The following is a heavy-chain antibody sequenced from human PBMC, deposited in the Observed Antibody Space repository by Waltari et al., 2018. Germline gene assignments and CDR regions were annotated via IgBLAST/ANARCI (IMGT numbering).Heavy chain of an antibody. CDR3: ARLAPRTYRSPVPGRHYYYGMDV. CDR2: ISDDETGK. Sequence: EEQLLESGGGLVQPGDSLRLSCAGSGFRFSNYWMNWVRQAPGKGLVWGARISDDETGKSDADSVKGRFTISRDNAKNTVYLQRKRLRVEDTAVYYCARLAPRTYRSPVPGRHYYYGMDVWGQGTTVTVSS. D-gene: IGHD3-10*01. J-gene: IGHJ6*02. V-gene: IGHV3-74*01. CDR1: GFRFSNYW.